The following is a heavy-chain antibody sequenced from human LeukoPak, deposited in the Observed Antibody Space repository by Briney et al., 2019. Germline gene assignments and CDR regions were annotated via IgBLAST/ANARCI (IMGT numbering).Heavy chain of an antibody. Sequence: PSETLSLTCTVSGGSISTYYWSWIRQPPGKGLEWIAYIDYRGSTTYNPSLRSRVTISVDTSRNQFSLKLSSVTAADTAVYYCARVSSGWNSENHFDYWGQGTLVTVSS. J-gene: IGHJ4*02. CDR1: GGSISTYY. V-gene: IGHV4-59*01. CDR3: ARVSSGWNSENHFDY. CDR2: IDYRGST. D-gene: IGHD6-19*01.